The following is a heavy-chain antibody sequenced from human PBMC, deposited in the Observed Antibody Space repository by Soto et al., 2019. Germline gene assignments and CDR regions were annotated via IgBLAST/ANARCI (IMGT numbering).Heavy chain of an antibody. Sequence: GASVKVSCKASGYTFTSYDINWVRQATGQGLEWKGWMNPNSGNTGYAQKFQGRVTMTRNTSISTAYMELSSLRSEDTAVYYCARVEYGITMVRGVMNYYYYMDVWGKGTTVTVSS. CDR1: GYTFTSYD. J-gene: IGHJ6*03. V-gene: IGHV1-8*01. CDR3: ARVEYGITMVRGVMNYYYYMDV. CDR2: MNPNSGNT. D-gene: IGHD3-10*01.